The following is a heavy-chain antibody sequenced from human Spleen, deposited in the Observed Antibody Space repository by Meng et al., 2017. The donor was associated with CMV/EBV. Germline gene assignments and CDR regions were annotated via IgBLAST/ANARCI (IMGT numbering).Heavy chain of an antibody. CDR3: ARDSYGSGTYGGFFDY. D-gene: IGHD3-10*01. Sequence: SGYTFAGHYMYWVRQAPGQGLEWMGWINPNSGGTNYAQKFQGRVTLTTDRSISTAYMELSRLKSDDTAVYYCARDSYGSGTYGGFFDYWGQGTLVTVSS. V-gene: IGHV1-2*02. J-gene: IGHJ4*02. CDR1: GYTFAGHY. CDR2: INPNSGGT.